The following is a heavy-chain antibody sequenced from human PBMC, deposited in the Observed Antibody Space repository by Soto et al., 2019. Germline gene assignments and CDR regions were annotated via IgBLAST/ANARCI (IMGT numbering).Heavy chain of an antibody. CDR1: GLTFSSYW. Sequence: EVQLVESGGALVQPGGSLRLSCAASGLTFSSYWISWVRQAPGKGLEWVANIKQDGSEKYYVDSVKGRFTISRDNAKNSLYLQMNSLRAEDTAVYYCAKDSQHCTNGVCYTDYYGMDVWGQGTTVTVSS. J-gene: IGHJ6*02. CDR3: AKDSQHCTNGVCYTDYYGMDV. D-gene: IGHD2-8*01. CDR2: IKQDGSEK. V-gene: IGHV3-7*04.